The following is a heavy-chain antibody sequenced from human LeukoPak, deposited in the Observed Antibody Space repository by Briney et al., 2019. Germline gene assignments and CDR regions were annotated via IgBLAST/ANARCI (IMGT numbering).Heavy chain of an antibody. D-gene: IGHD6-19*01. V-gene: IGHV4-4*09. J-gene: IGHJ4*02. CDR3: ARDGGGRIAVAGLWYD. Sequence: SETLSLTCTVSGGSISSYYWSWIRQPPGKGLEWIGYIYTSGSTNYNPSLKSRISISVDTSKNQFSLKLNSVTAADTAVYYCARDGGGRIAVAGLWYDWGQGTLVTVSS. CDR2: IYTSGST. CDR1: GGSISSYY.